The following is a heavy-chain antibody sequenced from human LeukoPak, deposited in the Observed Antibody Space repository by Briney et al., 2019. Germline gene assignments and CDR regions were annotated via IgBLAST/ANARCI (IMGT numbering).Heavy chain of an antibody. J-gene: IGHJ5*02. V-gene: IGHV3-66*01. Sequence: PGGSLRLSCAASGFTVSSDYMNWVRQAPGKGLEWVSVIYTGGSTYYADAVRGRFTISRGNSKNTLCLQMNSLRAEDTAVYYCTRDSKGWFDPWGQGTLVTVSS. CDR2: IYTGGST. CDR1: GFTVSSDY. CDR3: TRDSKGWFDP.